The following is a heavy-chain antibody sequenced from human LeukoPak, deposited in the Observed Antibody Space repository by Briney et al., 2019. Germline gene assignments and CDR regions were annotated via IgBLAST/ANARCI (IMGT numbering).Heavy chain of an antibody. J-gene: IGHJ4*02. CDR3: AKAAGLKDIVVVPAASYYFDY. CDR1: GFTLSSYA. Sequence: GGSLRLSCAASGFTLSSYAMSWVRQAPGKGLEWVSAISGSGGSTYYADSVKGRFTISRDNSKNTLYLQMDSLRAEDTAVYYCAKAAGLKDIVVVPAASYYFDYWGQGTLVTVSS. V-gene: IGHV3-23*01. D-gene: IGHD2-2*01. CDR2: ISGSGGST.